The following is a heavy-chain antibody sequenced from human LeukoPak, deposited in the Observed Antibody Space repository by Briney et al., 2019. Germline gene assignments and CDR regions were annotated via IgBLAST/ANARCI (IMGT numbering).Heavy chain of an antibody. J-gene: IGHJ5*02. V-gene: IGHV3-53*01. CDR2: IYSGGST. Sequence: PGGSLRLSCAASGFTVSSNYMTWVRQAPGKGLEWVSVIYSGGSTYYADSVKGRFTISRDNAKNSVYLQMNSLRAEDTAVYFCARVVTWFDPWGQGSLVTVSS. CDR3: ARVVTWFDP. CDR1: GFTVSSNY.